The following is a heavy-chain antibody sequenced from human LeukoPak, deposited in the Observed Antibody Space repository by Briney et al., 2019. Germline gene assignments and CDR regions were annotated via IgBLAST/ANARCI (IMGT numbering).Heavy chain of an antibody. CDR1: GGSFSGYY. D-gene: IGHD6-13*01. V-gene: IGHV4-34*01. CDR2: INHSGST. Sequence: PSETPSLTCAVYGGSFSGYYWSWIRQPPGKGLEWIGEINHSGSTNYNPSLKSRVTISVDTSKNQFSLKLSSVTAADTAVYYCAGGAAPDYYYYYYGMDVWGQGTTVTVSS. J-gene: IGHJ6*02. CDR3: AGGAAPDYYYYYYGMDV.